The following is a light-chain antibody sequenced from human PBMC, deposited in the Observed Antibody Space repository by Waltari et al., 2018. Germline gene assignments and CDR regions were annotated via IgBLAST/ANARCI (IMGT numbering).Light chain of an antibody. CDR2: DVS. J-gene: IGLJ1*01. CDR3: SSYTSIIPPFL. V-gene: IGLV2-14*01. CDR1: SSELGGYSF. Sequence: QSALTHPASVSGSPGQSITIYCTRSSSELGGYSFDSGYQQHPGKAPKLMIYDVSHRPSGVSNRFSGSKSGNTASLTISGLQPEDEADYYCSSYTSIIPPFLFGTGTKVTVL.